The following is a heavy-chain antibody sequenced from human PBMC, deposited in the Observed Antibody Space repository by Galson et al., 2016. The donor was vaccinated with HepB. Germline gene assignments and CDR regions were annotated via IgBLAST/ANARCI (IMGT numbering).Heavy chain of an antibody. Sequence: SLRLSCAASGFTFNNAWMSWVRQAPGKGLDWVGRIKSKTDGGTTDYAAPVKGRFIISRDDSKNTLYLQINSLKTEDTAVYYCTTSLGGGPGQDYWGQGTLVTVSS. CDR2: IKSKTDGGTT. CDR1: GFTFNNAW. V-gene: IGHV3-15*01. CDR3: TTSLGGGPGQDY. D-gene: IGHD3-16*01. J-gene: IGHJ4*02.